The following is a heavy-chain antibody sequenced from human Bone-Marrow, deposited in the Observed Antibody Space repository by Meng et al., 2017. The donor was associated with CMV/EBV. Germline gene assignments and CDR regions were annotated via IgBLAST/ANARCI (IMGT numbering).Heavy chain of an antibody. V-gene: IGHV3-30*03. CDR3: AQRYVAAAGEHDY. Sequence: GESLKISCAASGFPFSSFSMNWVRQAPGKGLEWVAVISYDGSNKYYADSVKGRFTISRDNSKNTLYLQMNSLRAEDTAVYYCAQRYVAAAGEHDYWGQGTLVTVSS. CDR1: GFPFSSFS. D-gene: IGHD6-13*01. CDR2: ISYDGSNK. J-gene: IGHJ4*02.